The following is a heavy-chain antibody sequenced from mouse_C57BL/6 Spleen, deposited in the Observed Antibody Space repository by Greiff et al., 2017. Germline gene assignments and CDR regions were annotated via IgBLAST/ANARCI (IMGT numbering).Heavy chain of an antibody. Sequence: VQRVESGPGLVAPSQSLSITCTVSGFSLTGYGVDWVRQPPGKGLEWLGVIWGGGSTNYNSALMSRLSISKDNSKSQVFLKMNSLQTDDTAMYYCAKHGGLHGSRWYCDVWGTGTTVTVSS. J-gene: IGHJ1*03. D-gene: IGHD1-1*01. V-gene: IGHV2-9*01. CDR1: GFSLTGYG. CDR2: IWGGGST. CDR3: AKHGGLHGSRWYCDV.